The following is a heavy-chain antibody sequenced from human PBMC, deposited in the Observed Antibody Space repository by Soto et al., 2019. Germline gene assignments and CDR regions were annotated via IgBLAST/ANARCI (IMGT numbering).Heavy chain of an antibody. Sequence: EVQLVESGGGLVQPGGSLRLSCAASGFTFSSYAMHWVRQAPGKGLEYVSAISNNGGSTYYANSVKGRFTISRDNSKNTLYLQMGSPRAEDMAVYYCARPLVGGSYDYWGQGTLVTVSS. CDR3: ARPLVGGSYDY. CDR1: GFTFSSYA. V-gene: IGHV3-64*01. CDR2: ISNNGGST. J-gene: IGHJ4*02. D-gene: IGHD1-26*01.